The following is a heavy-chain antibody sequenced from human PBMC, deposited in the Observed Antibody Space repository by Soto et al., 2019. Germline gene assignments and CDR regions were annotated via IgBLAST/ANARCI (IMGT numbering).Heavy chain of an antibody. D-gene: IGHD3-22*01. CDR1: GGTFSSYA. Sequence: ASVKVSCKASGGTFSSYAISWVRQAPGQGLEWMGGIIPIFGTANYAQKFQGRVTITADESTSTAYMELSSLRSEDTAVYYCARDSYDSSLVYNWFDPWGQGTLVTVSS. J-gene: IGHJ5*02. V-gene: IGHV1-69*13. CDR3: ARDSYDSSLVYNWFDP. CDR2: IIPIFGTA.